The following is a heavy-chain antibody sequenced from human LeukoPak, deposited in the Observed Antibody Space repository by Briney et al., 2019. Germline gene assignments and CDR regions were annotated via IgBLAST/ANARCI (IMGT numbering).Heavy chain of an antibody. V-gene: IGHV4-4*07. CDR1: GXSISSYY. Sequence: SETLSLTCTVSGXSISSYYGSWIRQPAGKGLEWIGRIYTNGNTNYNPSLKSRVTMSVDTSKNRFSLSLTSVTAADTAVYYCARDPYSSHEGGWFDPWGQGTLVTVSS. D-gene: IGHD6-13*01. CDR2: IYTNGNT. CDR3: ARDPYSSHEGGWFDP. J-gene: IGHJ5*02.